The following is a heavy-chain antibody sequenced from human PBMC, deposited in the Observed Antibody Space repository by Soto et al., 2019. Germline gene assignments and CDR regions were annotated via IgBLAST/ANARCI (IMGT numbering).Heavy chain of an antibody. D-gene: IGHD5-12*01. CDR3: ARERSGYDYRGYYFDY. CDR2: IIPIFGTA. CDR1: GGTFSSYA. J-gene: IGHJ4*02. V-gene: IGHV1-69*12. Sequence: QVQLVQSGAEVKKPGSSVKVSCKASGGTFSSYAISWVRQAPGQGLEWMGGIIPIFGTANYAQKFQGRVRITADESTSTAYMELSSLRSEDTAVYYCARERSGYDYRGYYFDYWGQGTLVTVSS.